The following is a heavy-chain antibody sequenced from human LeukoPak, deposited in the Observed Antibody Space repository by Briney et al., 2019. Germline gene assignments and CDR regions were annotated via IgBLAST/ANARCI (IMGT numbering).Heavy chain of an antibody. D-gene: IGHD6-13*01. CDR3: ARAVAGTGMYPFYFDY. J-gene: IGHJ4*02. V-gene: IGHV4-30-4*01. CDR2: IYYSGST. Sequence: PSQTLSLTCTVSGGSISSGDYYWSWIRQPPGKGLEWIGYIYYSGSTYYNPSLKSRVTISVDTSKNQFSLKLSSVTAADTAVYYCARAVAGTGMYPFYFDYWGQGTLVTVFS. CDR1: GGSISSGDYY.